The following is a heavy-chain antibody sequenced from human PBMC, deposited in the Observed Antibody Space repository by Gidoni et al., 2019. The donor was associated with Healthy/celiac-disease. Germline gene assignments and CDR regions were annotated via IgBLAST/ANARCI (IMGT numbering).Heavy chain of an antibody. CDR3: ARMYSSSLYYFDY. V-gene: IGHV3-53*01. CDR2: IYSGGST. CDR1: GFTVSSNY. D-gene: IGHD6-6*01. J-gene: IGHJ4*02. Sequence: EVQLVESGGGLIQPGGSLRLSCAASGFTVSSNYMSWVRQAPGKGLEWVSVIYSGGSTYYADSVKGRFTISRDNSKNTLYLQMNSLRAEDTAVYYCARMYSSSLYYFDYWGQGTLVTVSS.